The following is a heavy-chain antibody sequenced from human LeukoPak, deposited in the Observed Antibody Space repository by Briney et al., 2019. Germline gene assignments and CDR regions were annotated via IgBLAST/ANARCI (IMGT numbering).Heavy chain of an antibody. CDR3: ARRGYYDSKSDDAFDI. D-gene: IGHD3-22*01. J-gene: IGHJ3*02. CDR2: ISYDGSNK. V-gene: IGHV3-30*04. Sequence: GGSLRLSCAASGFTFSSYAMHWVRQAPGKGLEWVGVISYDGSNKYYADSVKGRFTISRDNSKNTLYLQMNSLRAEDTAVYYCARRGYYDSKSDDAFDIWGQGTMVTVSS. CDR1: GFTFSSYA.